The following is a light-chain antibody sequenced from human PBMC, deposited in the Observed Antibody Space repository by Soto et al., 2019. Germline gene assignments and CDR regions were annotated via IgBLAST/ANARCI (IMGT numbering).Light chain of an antibody. CDR1: QSVSSN. J-gene: IGKJ1*01. Sequence: EIVTTQSPSTLSVSPGERATLSCRASQSVSSNLAWYQQKPGQAPRLLIYGASTRETGIPARFSGSGSGTEFTLTISSLQSEDFALYYCQQYNNWPRTFGQGTKVDI. CDR2: GAS. CDR3: QQYNNWPRT. V-gene: IGKV3-15*01.